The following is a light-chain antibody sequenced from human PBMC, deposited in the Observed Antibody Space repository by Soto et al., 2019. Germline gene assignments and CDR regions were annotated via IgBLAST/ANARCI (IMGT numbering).Light chain of an antibody. CDR2: GAS. CDR1: QSVSRK. CDR3: QQYNSWLWT. Sequence: EIMMTQSPATVSGSPGDLGRGCCMASQSVSRKLAWYQQKPGKAPRLLIYGASTRATGIPARFSGSGSGTEFTLIISSLQSEDSAVYYCQQYNSWLWTFGQGTKVDIK. V-gene: IGKV3-15*01. J-gene: IGKJ1*01.